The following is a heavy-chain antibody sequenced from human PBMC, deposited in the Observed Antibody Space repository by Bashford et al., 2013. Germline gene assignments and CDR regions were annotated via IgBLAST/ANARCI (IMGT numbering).Heavy chain of an antibody. CDR1: GGSINNFY. Sequence: SETLSLTCTVSGGSINNFYWSWIRQPAGKGLEWIGRIYSSGSTNYNPSLKSRVTMSVDTSRNQFSLKLSSVTAADTGVYFCGRVSVAGNFDYVGPGIPGHRLL. J-gene: IGHJ4*02. D-gene: IGHD6-19*01. CDR3: GRVSVAGNFDY. V-gene: IGHV4-4*07. CDR2: IYSSGST.